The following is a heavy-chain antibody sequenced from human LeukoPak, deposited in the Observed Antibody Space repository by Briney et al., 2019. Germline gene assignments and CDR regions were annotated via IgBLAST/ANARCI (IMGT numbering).Heavy chain of an antibody. CDR2: ITPIFGTA. J-gene: IGHJ5*02. CDR3: ARVGSGNHPRGHNWFDP. CDR1: GGTFNNYT. V-gene: IGHV1-69*06. D-gene: IGHD3-10*01. Sequence: ASVKVSCKASGGTFNNYTISWVRQAPGQGLEWMGGITPIFGTANYAQKFQGRVTITADKSTSTVYMDLSSLRSEDTAVYYCARVGSGNHPRGHNWFDPWGQGTLVTVSS.